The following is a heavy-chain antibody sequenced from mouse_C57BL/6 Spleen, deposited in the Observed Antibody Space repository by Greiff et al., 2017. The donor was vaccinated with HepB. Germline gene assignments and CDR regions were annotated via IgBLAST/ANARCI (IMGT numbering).Heavy chain of an antibody. J-gene: IGHJ2*03. CDR1: GFTFSDYG. V-gene: IGHV5-17*01. CDR3: ARSDGYEPYDFDD. CDR2: ISSGSSTI. D-gene: IGHD2-2*01. Sequence: DVHLVESGGGLVKPGGSLKLSCAASGFTFSDYGMHWVRQAPEKGLEWVAYISSGSSTIYSADTVKGRFTISRDNAKNTLFLQMTSLRSEDTAMYYGARSDGYEPYDFDDWGKGSRLTVST.